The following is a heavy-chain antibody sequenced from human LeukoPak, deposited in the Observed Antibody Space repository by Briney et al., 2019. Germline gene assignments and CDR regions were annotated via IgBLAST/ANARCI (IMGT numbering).Heavy chain of an antibody. Sequence: GGSLKISCKGSDYIFTSYWIGWVRQMPGKGLEWMGLIHPGDSNTRYSPSFQGQVTISADKSLTTAYLQWSSLKASDTAMYYCARRLEDQRFGMDIWGQGTTVTVSS. CDR3: ARRLEDQRFGMDI. J-gene: IGHJ6*02. V-gene: IGHV5-51*01. CDR1: DYIFTSYW. D-gene: IGHD1-1*01. CDR2: IHPGDSNT.